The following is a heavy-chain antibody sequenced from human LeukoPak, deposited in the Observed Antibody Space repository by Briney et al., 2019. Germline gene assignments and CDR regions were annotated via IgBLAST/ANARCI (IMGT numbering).Heavy chain of an antibody. CDR3: TYDHFDD. CDR1: GVTLSKYW. Sequence: GGSLRLSCAASGVTLSKYWMHWVRQVPGKGLVWVSRINSDGSTTNYADSVKGRFTISRDNAKNTLYLQMNSLRVEDTAVYYCTYDHFDDWGQGAVVTVSS. D-gene: IGHD2-21*01. V-gene: IGHV3-74*01. J-gene: IGHJ4*02. CDR2: INSDGSTT.